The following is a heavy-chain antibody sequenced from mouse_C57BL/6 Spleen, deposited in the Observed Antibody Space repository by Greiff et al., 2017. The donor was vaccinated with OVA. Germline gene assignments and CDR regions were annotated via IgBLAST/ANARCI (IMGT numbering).Heavy chain of an antibody. J-gene: IGHJ2*01. D-gene: IGHD2-3*01. CDR2: IHPNSGST. Sequence: QVQLQQPGAELVKPGASVKLSCKASGYTFTSYWMHWVKQRPGQGLEWIGMIHPNSGSTNYNEKFKSKATLTVDKSSSTAYMQLSSLTSEDSAVYYCARSSDGYYAGDGYWGQGTTLTVSS. V-gene: IGHV1-64*01. CDR1: GYTFTSYW. CDR3: ARSSDGYYAGDGY.